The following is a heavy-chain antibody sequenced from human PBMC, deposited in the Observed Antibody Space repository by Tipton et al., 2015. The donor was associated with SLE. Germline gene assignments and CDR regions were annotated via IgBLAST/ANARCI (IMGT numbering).Heavy chain of an antibody. J-gene: IGHJ4*02. V-gene: IGHV4-34*01. CDR3: ARGAAAHDY. Sequence: LRLSCAVYGGSFSGYYWSWIRQPPGKGLEWIGEINHSGSTNYTPSLKSRVTISVDTSKNQFSLKLSSVTAADTAVYYCARGAAAHDYWGQGTLVTVSS. CDR2: INHSGST. CDR1: GGSFSGYY. D-gene: IGHD6-13*01.